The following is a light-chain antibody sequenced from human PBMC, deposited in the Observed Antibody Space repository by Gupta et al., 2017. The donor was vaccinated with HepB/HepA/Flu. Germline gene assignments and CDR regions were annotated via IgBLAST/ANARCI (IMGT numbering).Light chain of an antibody. CDR1: QSFGSN. V-gene: IGKV3-15*01. CDR3: LQYDNWPLT. Sequence: ELVMTQSPATLSVSPGKRATLSCRAGQSFGSNLAWYQQKPGQAPRLLIYGASTRASGIPARFSGSGSGTEFTLTINSLQSEDFAVYYCLQYDNWPLTFGGGTKVEI. J-gene: IGKJ4*01. CDR2: GAS.